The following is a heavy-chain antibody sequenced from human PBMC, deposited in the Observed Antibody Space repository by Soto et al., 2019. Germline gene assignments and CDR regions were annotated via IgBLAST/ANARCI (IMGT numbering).Heavy chain of an antibody. Sequence: QVHLVQSGTEVKKPGASVKVSCKASGYTFTSYYLHWVRQAPGQGLEWMGIINPSDAVVMYPPSFQGRISMTRDTSTRTVFMELCGLRSEATAVYYCVRELHGGYFDSWGPGTLVIVSS. D-gene: IGHD3-16*01. V-gene: IGHV1-46*03. CDR2: INPSDAVV. CDR1: GYTFTSYY. CDR3: VRELHGGYFDS. J-gene: IGHJ4*02.